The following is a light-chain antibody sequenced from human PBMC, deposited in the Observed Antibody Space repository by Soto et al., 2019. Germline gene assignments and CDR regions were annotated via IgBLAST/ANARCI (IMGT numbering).Light chain of an antibody. CDR1: QSVSSSY. CDR3: QQRRDWLS. Sequence: EIVLTQSPGTLSLSPGDRATLSCRASQSVSSSYLAWYQQKGGQAPRLLIYGASRRATGTPDRFSGSGSGTDFTLTISRLEPEDFAVYFCQQRRDWLSFGGGTKVEIK. V-gene: IGKV3D-20*02. CDR2: GAS. J-gene: IGKJ4*01.